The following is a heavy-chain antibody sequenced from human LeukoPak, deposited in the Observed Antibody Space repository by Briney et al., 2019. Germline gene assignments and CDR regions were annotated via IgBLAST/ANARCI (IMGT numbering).Heavy chain of an antibody. CDR2: IYTDGSST. J-gene: IGHJ4*02. Sequence: PGGSLRLSCAASGFTFSNYRMHWVRQAPGKGLVWVSRIYTDGSSTNYADSVKGRFTISRDNAKNTLYLQMNSLRGEDTAVYYCARGASNRFDYRGQGTLVTVSS. CDR1: GFTFSNYR. D-gene: IGHD1-14*01. V-gene: IGHV3-74*01. CDR3: ARGASNRFDY.